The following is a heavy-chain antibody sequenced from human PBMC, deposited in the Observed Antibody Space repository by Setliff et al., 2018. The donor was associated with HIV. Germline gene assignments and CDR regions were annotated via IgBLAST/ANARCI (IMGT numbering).Heavy chain of an antibody. V-gene: IGHV4-39*01. Sequence: SETLSLTCTVSGGSISTSSYYWGWIRQPPGKGLEWIGSIYSSGNTYYSPSLKNRVSMSVDRSRNQFSLKLGSVTAADTAVYYCARLLQWMSYSFDIWGQGTMVTVSS. CDR2: IYSSGNT. J-gene: IGHJ3*02. CDR3: ARLLQWMSYSFDI. CDR1: GGSISTSSYY. D-gene: IGHD5-12*01.